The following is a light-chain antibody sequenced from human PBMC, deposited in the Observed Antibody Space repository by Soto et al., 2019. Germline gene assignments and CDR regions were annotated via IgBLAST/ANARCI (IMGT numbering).Light chain of an antibody. J-gene: IGLJ2*01. CDR2: VGTGGIVG. CDR3: GAAHGSGSNVV. Sequence: QPVLTQPPSASASLGASVTLTCTLSSGYSNYKVDWYQQRPGKGPRFVMRVGTGGIVGSKGDGIPDRFSVLGTGLNRYLTIKNSQEEDESDYHCGAAHGSGSNVVFGAGTKLTVL. CDR1: SGYSNYK. V-gene: IGLV9-49*01.